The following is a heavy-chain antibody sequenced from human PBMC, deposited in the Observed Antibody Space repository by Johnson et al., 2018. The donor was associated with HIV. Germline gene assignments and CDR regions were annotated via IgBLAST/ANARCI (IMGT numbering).Heavy chain of an antibody. CDR1: GFPFSTYA. J-gene: IGHJ3*02. CDR2: IKSKTDGGTT. D-gene: IGHD4-17*01. Sequence: VQLVESGGGVVQPGRSLRLSCAASGFPFSTYAMHWVRQSPGKGLDWVGRIKSKTDGGTTDYAAPVKGRFTISRDDSKNTLYLQMNSLKTEDTAVYYCTTDLRVTTSLRAFDIWGQGTMVTVSS. CDR3: TTDLRVTTSLRAFDI. V-gene: IGHV3-15*01.